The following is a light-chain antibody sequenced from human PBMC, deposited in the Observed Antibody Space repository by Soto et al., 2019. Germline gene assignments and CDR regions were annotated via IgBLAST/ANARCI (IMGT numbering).Light chain of an antibody. CDR3: QQYNNWPIT. CDR1: QSLRSS. Sequence: EIVLTQSPATLSVSPGERATLSCRASQSLRSSLAWYQQKPGQAPRLLIYGASTRATGIPARFSGSGSGTEFTLTISSLQSEDFAVYYCQQYNNWPITFGQGTRLEIK. J-gene: IGKJ5*01. CDR2: GAS. V-gene: IGKV3D-15*01.